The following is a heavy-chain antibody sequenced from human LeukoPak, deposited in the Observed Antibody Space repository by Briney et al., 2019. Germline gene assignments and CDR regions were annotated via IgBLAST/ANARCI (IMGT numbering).Heavy chain of an antibody. D-gene: IGHD3-22*01. J-gene: IGHJ4*02. V-gene: IGHV3-21*01. Sequence: PGGSLRLSCAASGFTFSSYSMNWVRQAPGKGLEWVSSISSSSSYIYYADSVKGRFTISRDNAKNSLYLQMSSLRAEDTAVYYCARDGPFYDSSGSSFDYWGQGTLVTVSS. CDR3: ARDGPFYDSSGSSFDY. CDR1: GFTFSSYS. CDR2: ISSSSSYI.